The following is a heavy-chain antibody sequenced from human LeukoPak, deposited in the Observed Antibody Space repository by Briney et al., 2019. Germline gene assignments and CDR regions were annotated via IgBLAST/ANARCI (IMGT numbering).Heavy chain of an antibody. CDR2: LYIIGTT. D-gene: IGHD3-22*01. Sequence: GGSLRLSCAASGFTVSNNYMSWVRQAPGKGLEWVSVLYIIGTTYYADSVKGRFTISRDNSKNTLYLQMNSLRAEDTAVYYCARTPSYDSSGYYHRDAFDIWGQGTMVTVSS. V-gene: IGHV3-53*01. CDR1: GFTVSNNY. J-gene: IGHJ3*02. CDR3: ARTPSYDSSGYYHRDAFDI.